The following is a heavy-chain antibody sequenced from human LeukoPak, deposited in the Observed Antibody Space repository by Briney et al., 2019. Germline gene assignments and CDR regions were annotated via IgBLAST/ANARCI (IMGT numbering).Heavy chain of an antibody. J-gene: IGHJ5*02. D-gene: IGHD2-21*02. Sequence: PGRSLRLSCAASGYTFSSYGMHWVRQAPGKGLEWVAVIWYDGSNKYYAYSVKGRFTISRDNSKNTLYLQMNSLRAEDTAVYYCAREVVTAVASWFDPWGQGTLVTVSS. V-gene: IGHV3-33*01. CDR2: IWYDGSNK. CDR1: GYTFSSYG. CDR3: AREVVTAVASWFDP.